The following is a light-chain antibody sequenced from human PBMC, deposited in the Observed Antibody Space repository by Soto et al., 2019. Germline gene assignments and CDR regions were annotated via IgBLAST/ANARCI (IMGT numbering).Light chain of an antibody. CDR3: QQYGSAPFT. J-gene: IGKJ3*01. CDR1: QSVSSY. Sequence: EIVMTQSPATLSVSPGERATLSCRASQSVSSYLAWYQQKPGQAPRLLIYGASNRATGIPDRISGSGSGTDFTLTISRLEPEDFAVYYCQQYGSAPFTFGPGTKVDI. CDR2: GAS. V-gene: IGKV3-20*01.